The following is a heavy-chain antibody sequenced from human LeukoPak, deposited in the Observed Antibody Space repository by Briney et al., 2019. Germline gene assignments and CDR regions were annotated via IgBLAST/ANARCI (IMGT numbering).Heavy chain of an antibody. Sequence: ASVKVSCKASGYTFTSYGISWVRQAPGQGLEWMGWISAYNGNTNYAQKLQGRVTMTTDTSTSTAYMELRSLRSDDTAVYYCARSIAVAGLGGYYYMDVWGKGTTVTVSS. CDR2: ISAYNGNT. D-gene: IGHD6-19*01. CDR3: ARSIAVAGLGGYYYMDV. V-gene: IGHV1-18*01. CDR1: GYTFTSYG. J-gene: IGHJ6*03.